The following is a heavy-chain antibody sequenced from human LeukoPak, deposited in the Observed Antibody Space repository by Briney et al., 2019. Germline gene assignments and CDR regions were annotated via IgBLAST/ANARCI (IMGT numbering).Heavy chain of an antibody. J-gene: IGHJ4*02. Sequence: GGSLRLSCAASGFTFSSYSMNWVHQAPGKGLEWVSSISSSSSYIYYADSVKGRFTISRDNAKNSLYLQMNSLRAEDTAVYYCARGRYCSSTSCPALFDYWGQGTLVTVSS. CDR2: ISSSSSYI. D-gene: IGHD2-2*01. V-gene: IGHV3-21*01. CDR3: ARGRYCSSTSCPALFDY. CDR1: GFTFSSYS.